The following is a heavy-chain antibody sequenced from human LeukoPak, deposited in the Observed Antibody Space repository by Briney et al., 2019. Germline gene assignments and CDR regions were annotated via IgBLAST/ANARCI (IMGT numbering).Heavy chain of an antibody. Sequence: DPSETLSLTCTVSGDSVSSDSYYWSWIRQPPGKGLEWIGYIYYSGTTKRNPSLKSRVTLSVDTSKNQLYLKLNSVTAADTAVYYCARDSRGYYDSSGYFDHWGQGTLVTVSS. CDR3: ARDSRGYYDSSGYFDH. J-gene: IGHJ4*02. D-gene: IGHD3-22*01. CDR1: GDSVSSDSYY. V-gene: IGHV4-61*01. CDR2: IYYSGTT.